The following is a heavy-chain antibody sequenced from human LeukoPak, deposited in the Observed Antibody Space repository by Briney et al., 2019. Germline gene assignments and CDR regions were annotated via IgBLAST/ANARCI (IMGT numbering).Heavy chain of an antibody. J-gene: IGHJ3*02. D-gene: IGHD1-26*01. V-gene: IGHV4-38-2*02. CDR3: AKSRIGSYYDTFDI. Sequence: SETLSLTCTVSGYSISITYFRGWVRQSPGKGLECIGSISYSGTTYYNPSLKSRVIMSLDTSKNQFSLNLSSVTAADTAVYYCAKSRIGSYYDTFDIWGQGTMVTVSS. CDR1: GYSISITYF. CDR2: ISYSGTT.